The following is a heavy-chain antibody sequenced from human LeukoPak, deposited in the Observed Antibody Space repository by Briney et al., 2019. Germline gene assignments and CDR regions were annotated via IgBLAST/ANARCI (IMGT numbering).Heavy chain of an antibody. J-gene: IGHJ3*02. CDR2: IWYDGSND. CDR3: TRKNTQDAFDI. V-gene: IGHV3-33*01. Sequence: GGSLRLSCAASGFTFSSYGMHWVRQAPGKGLEWVAVIWYDGSNDYYANSVKGRFTISRDNSKNTLYLQMNSLRAEDTAVYFCTRKNTQDAFDIWGQGTMVTVSS. D-gene: IGHD2-15*01. CDR1: GFTFSSYG.